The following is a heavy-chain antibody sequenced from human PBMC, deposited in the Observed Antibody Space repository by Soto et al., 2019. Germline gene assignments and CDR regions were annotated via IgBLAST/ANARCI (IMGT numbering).Heavy chain of an antibody. Sequence: SETLSLTCAVSGGSISSGDYYWSWIRQPPGKGLEWIGYINNIGRTYYNPSLESRVAISLDTSKIHFSLKLSSVTAADTAVYYCAAELYLGGDCCHFDYWGLGTLVTVSS. CDR3: AAELYLGGDCCHFDY. CDR2: INNIGRT. V-gene: IGHV4-30-4*01. CDR1: GGSISSGDYY. J-gene: IGHJ4*02. D-gene: IGHD2-21*02.